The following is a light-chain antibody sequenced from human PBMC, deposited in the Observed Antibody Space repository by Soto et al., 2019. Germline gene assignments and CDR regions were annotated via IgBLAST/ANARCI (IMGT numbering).Light chain of an antibody. CDR2: GAS. Sequence: ETVVTQSPGTLSLSPGERATLSCRASQTIRSNYLAWYRQTPGQAPRLLIYGASNRATGTADRFSGSGSGTAFTLIISRLEPEDFALYYCQQHGTSPWTFGQGTKVEIK. CDR3: QQHGTSPWT. CDR1: QTIRSNY. J-gene: IGKJ1*01. V-gene: IGKV3-20*01.